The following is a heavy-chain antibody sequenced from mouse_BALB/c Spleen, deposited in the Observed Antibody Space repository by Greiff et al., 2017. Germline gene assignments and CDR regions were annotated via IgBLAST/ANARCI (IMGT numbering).Heavy chain of an antibody. CDR3: ARREEGWYFDV. Sequence: EVQGVESGGGLVQPGGSLKLSCAVSGFTFSSYTMSWVRQTPEKRLEWVAYISNGGGSTYYPDTVKGRFTISRDNAKNTLYLQMSSLKSEDTAMYYCARREEGWYFDVWGAGTTVTVSS. J-gene: IGHJ1*01. V-gene: IGHV5-12-2*01. CDR1: GFTFSSYT. CDR2: ISNGGGST.